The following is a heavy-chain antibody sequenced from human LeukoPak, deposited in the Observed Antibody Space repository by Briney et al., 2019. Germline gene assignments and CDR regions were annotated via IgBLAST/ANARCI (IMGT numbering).Heavy chain of an antibody. V-gene: IGHV3-23*01. J-gene: IGHJ6*03. Sequence: GGSLRLSCAPSGFTFSAHHMNWVRQAPEKGLEWVSGITASGATTYYADSVKGRFTISRDSSQSTLYLQMNSLRAEDTAVYYCARAEAAGDNRGGYYYFYMDVWGKGTTVTVSS. CDR2: ITASGATT. D-gene: IGHD6-25*01. CDR1: GFTFSAHH. CDR3: ARAEAAGDNRGGYYYFYMDV.